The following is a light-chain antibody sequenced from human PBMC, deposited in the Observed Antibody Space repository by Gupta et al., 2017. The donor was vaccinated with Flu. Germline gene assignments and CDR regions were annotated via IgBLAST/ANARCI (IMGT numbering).Light chain of an antibody. CDR2: LDGSGSC. CDR1: SGHTAES. J-gene: IGLJ3*02. CDR3: ETWDRNSWV. V-gene: IGLV4-60*03. Sequence: NLTCTLHSGHTAESNAWHQQQPGKAPRYFMRLDGSGSCDKGSAVRYCFSGSSSGADRYPTISNLQAEGEDYYYYETWDRNSWVFGGGTKLTVL.